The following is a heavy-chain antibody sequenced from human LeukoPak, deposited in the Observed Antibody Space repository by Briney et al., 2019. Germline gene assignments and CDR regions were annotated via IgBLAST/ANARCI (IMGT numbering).Heavy chain of an antibody. CDR2: IYSGGST. D-gene: IGHD1-20*01. V-gene: IGHV3-53*01. CDR3: ARVAFRSSSYISGIDY. Sequence: PGGSLRLSCAASGLTVTSNYMSWVRQAPGKGLEWVSVIYSGGSTYYADSVKGRFTISTDNSKNTLYLQMNNLRAEDTAVYYCARVAFRSSSYISGIDYWGQGTLVTVSS. J-gene: IGHJ4*02. CDR1: GLTVTSNY.